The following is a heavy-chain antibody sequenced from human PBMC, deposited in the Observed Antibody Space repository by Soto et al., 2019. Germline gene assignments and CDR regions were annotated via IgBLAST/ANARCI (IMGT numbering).Heavy chain of an antibody. CDR3: ARHCTIFGVVIINYFDY. D-gene: IGHD3-3*01. Sequence: SETLSLTCTVSGGSISSSSYYWGWIRQPPGKGLEWIGSIYYSGSTYYNPSLKSRVTISVDTSKNQFSLKLSSVTAADTAVYYCARHCTIFGVVIINYFDYWGQGTLVTVSS. CDR1: GGSISSSSYY. J-gene: IGHJ4*02. V-gene: IGHV4-39*01. CDR2: IYYSGST.